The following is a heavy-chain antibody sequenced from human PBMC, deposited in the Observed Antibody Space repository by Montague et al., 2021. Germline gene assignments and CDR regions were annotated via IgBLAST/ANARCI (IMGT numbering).Heavy chain of an antibody. J-gene: IGHJ3*02. CDR1: GFSFSSYW. V-gene: IGHV3-74*01. CDR3: ARNLASAAPGAFDI. CDR2: ITLVGSST. D-gene: IGHD6-13*01. Sequence: SLRLSCAASGFSFSSYWMHWVRQAPGKGLLWVSRITLVGSSTTFADSVKGRFTTSRDSAKATLYLQMNSLRVEDTAVYYCARNLASAAPGAFDIWGQGTMVTVSS.